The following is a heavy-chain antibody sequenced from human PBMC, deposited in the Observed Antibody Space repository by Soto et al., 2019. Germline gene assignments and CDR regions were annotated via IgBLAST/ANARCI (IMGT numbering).Heavy chain of an antibody. Sequence: GSLRLSCSASGLTFSSYAMHWVRQAPGKGLEYVSAISSNEGNTYYADSVKGRFTISRDNSKNTLYLQMSSLRAEDTAVYYCLKDPGEVDTAMVTPNDFDYWGQGTLVTVSS. V-gene: IGHV3-64D*06. J-gene: IGHJ4*02. D-gene: IGHD5-18*01. CDR3: LKDPGEVDTAMVTPNDFDY. CDR2: ISSNEGNT. CDR1: GLTFSSYA.